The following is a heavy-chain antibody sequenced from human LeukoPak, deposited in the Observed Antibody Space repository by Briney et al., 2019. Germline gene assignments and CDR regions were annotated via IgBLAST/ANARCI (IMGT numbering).Heavy chain of an antibody. V-gene: IGHV3-30*02. CDR1: GFTFSSYG. Sequence: PGGSLRLSCAASGFTFSSYGMHWVRQAPGKGLEWVAFIRYDGSNKYYADSEKGRFTISRDNSKNTLYLQMNSLRAEDTAVYYCANSRIAVAGTPPGYWGQGTLVTVSS. J-gene: IGHJ4*02. CDR3: ANSRIAVAGTPPGY. D-gene: IGHD6-19*01. CDR2: IRYDGSNK.